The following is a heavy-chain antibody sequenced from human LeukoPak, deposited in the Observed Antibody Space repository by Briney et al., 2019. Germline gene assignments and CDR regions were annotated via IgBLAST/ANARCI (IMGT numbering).Heavy chain of an antibody. CDR3: ARDDLDSSSWYGY. CDR1: GGTFSSYA. J-gene: IGHJ4*02. D-gene: IGHD6-13*01. Sequence: SVKVSCKASGGTFSSYAISWVRQAPGQGLEWMGGIIPILGTANYAQKFQGRVTITTDESTSTAYMELSSLRSEDTAVYYCARDDLDSSSWYGYWGQGTLVTVSS. CDR2: IIPILGTA. V-gene: IGHV1-69*05.